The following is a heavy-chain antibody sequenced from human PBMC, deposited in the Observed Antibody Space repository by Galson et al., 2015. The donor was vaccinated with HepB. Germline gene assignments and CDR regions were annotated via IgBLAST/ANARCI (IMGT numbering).Heavy chain of an antibody. D-gene: IGHD6-19*01. Sequence: SLRLSCAASGFTFSSYGMHWVRQAPGKGLEWVAVISYDGSNKYYADSVKGRFTISRDNSKNTLYLQMNSLRAEDTAVYYCAKEYSSGWYMDVWGKGTTVTVSS. CDR2: ISYDGSNK. CDR3: AKEYSSGWYMDV. J-gene: IGHJ6*03. V-gene: IGHV3-30*18. CDR1: GFTFSSYG.